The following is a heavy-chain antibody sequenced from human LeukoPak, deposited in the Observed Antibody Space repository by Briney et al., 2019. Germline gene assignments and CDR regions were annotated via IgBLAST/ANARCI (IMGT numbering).Heavy chain of an antibody. Sequence: GGSLRLSCAASGFTFSSYAMSWVRQAPGKGLVWVSRITNDGSSTTYADSVKGRFTISRDNAKNMLYLQVNSLRAEDTAVYYCARGPYSYDSSGYLRLDYWGQGTLVTVSS. CDR1: GFTFSSYA. V-gene: IGHV3-74*01. D-gene: IGHD3-22*01. CDR2: ITNDGSST. CDR3: ARGPYSYDSSGYLRLDY. J-gene: IGHJ4*02.